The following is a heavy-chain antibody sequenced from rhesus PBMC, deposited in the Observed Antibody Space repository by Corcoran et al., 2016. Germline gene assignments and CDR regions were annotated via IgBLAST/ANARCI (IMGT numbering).Heavy chain of an antibody. CDR2: LYGSGSST. V-gene: IGHV4-169*01. Sequence: QLQLQESGPGLVKPSETLSVTCAVPGGSISINYWSWLCQPPGKGLVWIGRLYGSGSSTNSNPTLKSRVTLSVDTSKNQLSLKLSSVTAADTAVYYCARHGTVTTGFDYWGQGVLVTVSS. J-gene: IGHJ4*01. CDR1: GGSISINY. CDR3: ARHGTVTTGFDY. D-gene: IGHD4-23*01.